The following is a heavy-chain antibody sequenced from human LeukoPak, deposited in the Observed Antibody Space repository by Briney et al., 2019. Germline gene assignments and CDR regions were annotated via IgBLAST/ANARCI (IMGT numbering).Heavy chain of an antibody. CDR3: ARRVMRALGAYYYYGMDV. J-gene: IGHJ6*02. CDR2: IYYSGST. V-gene: IGHV4-30-2*03. D-gene: IGHD3-16*01. CDR1: GGSISSGGYS. Sequence: SETLSLTCAVSGGSISSGGYSWSWIRQPPGKGLEWIGYIYYSGSTYYNPSLKSRVTISVDTSKNQFSLKLSSVTAADTAVYYCARRVMRALGAYYYYGMDVWGQGTTVTVSS.